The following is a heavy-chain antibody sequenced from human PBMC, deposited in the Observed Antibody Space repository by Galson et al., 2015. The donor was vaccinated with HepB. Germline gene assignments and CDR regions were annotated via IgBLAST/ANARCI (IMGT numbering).Heavy chain of an antibody. D-gene: IGHD6-13*01. CDR1: GFTFSRPA. J-gene: IGHJ6*02. CDR3: VRGQLVPTIYYNGLDV. CDR2: ISSNGGST. V-gene: IGHV3-64D*06. Sequence: LRLTCAASGFTFSRPAMHSVRQAPGKGLEYVSAISSNGGSTYYADSVKARFTIARAKSKNTLYLQMSRLRAEDTAVYYCVRGQLVPTIYYNGLDVWGQGTTVTVSS.